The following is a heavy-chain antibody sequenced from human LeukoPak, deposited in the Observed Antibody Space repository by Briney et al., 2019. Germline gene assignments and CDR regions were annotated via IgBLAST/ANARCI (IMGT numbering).Heavy chain of an antibody. CDR2: IKQDGSEK. D-gene: IGHD3-22*01. CDR1: GFTFSSYW. CDR3: ARVYYDSSGYYYYYYMDV. V-gene: IGHV3-7*01. Sequence: GGSLRLSRAASGFTFSSYWMSWVRQAPGKGLEWVANIKQDGSEKYYVDSVKGRFTISRDNAKNSLYLQMSSLRAEDTAVYYCARVYYDSSGYYYYYYMDVWGKGTTVTVSS. J-gene: IGHJ6*03.